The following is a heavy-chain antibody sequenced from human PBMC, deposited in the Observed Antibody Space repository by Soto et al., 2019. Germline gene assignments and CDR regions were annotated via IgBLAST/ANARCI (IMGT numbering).Heavy chain of an antibody. D-gene: IGHD2-15*01. Sequence: PSETLSLTCTVSGGSFSSYYWSWIRQPPGKGLEWIGYIYYSGSTSYNPSLKSRVTISVDTSKNQFSLKLSSVTAADTAVYYCARAGHLYCSGGSCYSYYFDYWGQGTLVTVSS. J-gene: IGHJ4*02. CDR2: IYYSGST. V-gene: IGHV4-59*08. CDR1: GGSFSSYY. CDR3: ARAGHLYCSGGSCYSYYFDY.